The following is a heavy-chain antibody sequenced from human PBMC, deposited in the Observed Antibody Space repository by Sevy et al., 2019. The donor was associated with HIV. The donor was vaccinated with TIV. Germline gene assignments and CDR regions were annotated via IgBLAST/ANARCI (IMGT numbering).Heavy chain of an antibody. CDR2: IYPGDSDT. CDR1: GYSFTSYW. CDR3: ANSLYGSGSYQGFDY. V-gene: IGHV5-51*01. J-gene: IGHJ4*02. Sequence: GESLKISCKGSGYSFTSYWIGWVRQMPGKGLEWMGIIYPGDSDTRYSPAFQGQVTISADKSISTAYLQWSSQKASDTAMYYCANSLYGSGSYQGFDYWGQGTLVTVSS. D-gene: IGHD3-10*01.